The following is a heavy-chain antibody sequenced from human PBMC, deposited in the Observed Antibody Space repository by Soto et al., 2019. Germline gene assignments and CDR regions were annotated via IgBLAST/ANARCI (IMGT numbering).Heavy chain of an antibody. D-gene: IGHD3-3*01. V-gene: IGHV3-23*01. Sequence: GGSLRLSCAASVFTFISYAMSWVRQAPGKGLEWVSAISGSGGSTYYADSVKGRFTISRDNSKNTLYLQMNSLRAEDTAVYYCARDGPGLSIRIFVVVTSSTNFPYGMDVWGQGTTVTVSS. CDR2: ISGSGGST. J-gene: IGHJ6*02. CDR1: VFTFISYA. CDR3: ARDGPGLSIRIFVVVTSSTNFPYGMDV.